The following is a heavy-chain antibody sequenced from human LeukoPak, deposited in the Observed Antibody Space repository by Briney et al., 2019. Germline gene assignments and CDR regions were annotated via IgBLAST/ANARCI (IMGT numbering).Heavy chain of an antibody. CDR1: GGSITYYY. D-gene: IGHD1-7*01. V-gene: IGHV4-4*07. CDR2: IYTSGST. J-gene: IGHJ4*02. CDR3: ARGISGTTGWPIKYYFDF. Sequence: PSETLSLTCTVSGGSITYYYWNWIRQPVGKALEWIGRIYTSGSTDYKPSLKSRVTVSLDTSKNQLSLELSSVTAADTAVYYCARGISGTTGWPIKYYFDFWGQGTPVTVSS.